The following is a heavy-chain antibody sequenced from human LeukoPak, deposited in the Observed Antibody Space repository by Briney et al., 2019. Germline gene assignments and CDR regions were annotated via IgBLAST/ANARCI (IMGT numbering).Heavy chain of an antibody. V-gene: IGHV1-2*02. CDR3: ARDPTYYYDSSGYYSNYYFDY. J-gene: IGHJ4*02. D-gene: IGHD3-22*01. CDR2: INPNSGGT. CDR1: GYTFTGYY. Sequence: ASVKVSCKAPGYTFTGYYMHWVRQAPGQGLEWMGWINPNSGGTNYAQKFQGRVTMTRDTSISTAYMELSRLRSDDTAVYYCARDPTYYYDSSGYYSNYYFDYWGQGTLVTVSS.